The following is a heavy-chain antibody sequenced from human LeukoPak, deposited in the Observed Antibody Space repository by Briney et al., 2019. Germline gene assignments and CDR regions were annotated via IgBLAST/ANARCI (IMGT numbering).Heavy chain of an antibody. CDR1: GFTFSSYG. CDR2: ISSSSSTI. CDR3: ARDGVVVAATGAEYFQH. D-gene: IGHD2-15*01. V-gene: IGHV3-48*04. J-gene: IGHJ1*01. Sequence: GGSLRLSCAASGFTFSSYGMTWVRQAPGKGLEWVSYISSSSSTIYYADSVKGRFTISRDNAKNSLYLQMNSLRAEDTAVYYCARDGVVVAATGAEYFQHWGQGTLVTVSS.